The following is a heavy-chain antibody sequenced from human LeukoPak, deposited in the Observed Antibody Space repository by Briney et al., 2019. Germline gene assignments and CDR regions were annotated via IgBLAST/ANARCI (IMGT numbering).Heavy chain of an antibody. J-gene: IGHJ4*02. Sequence: GGSLRLSCAVSGVTLSSYAKSWVRLPPGQGQDLDSVISGSGGSTYYADSVKGRFTISRDKSKNTLYLQMNSLRAEDTAVYYCANLVGATSPPFFDYWGQGTLVTVSS. CDR3: ANLVGATSPPFFDY. D-gene: IGHD1-26*01. V-gene: IGHV3-23*01. CDR2: ISGSGGST. CDR1: GVTLSSYA.